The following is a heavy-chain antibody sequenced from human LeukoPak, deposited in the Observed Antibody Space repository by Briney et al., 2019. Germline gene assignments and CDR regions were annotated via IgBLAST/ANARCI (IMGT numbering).Heavy chain of an antibody. CDR3: ARVPDYEDDYYYYYYMDV. V-gene: IGHV4-61*09. CDR2: IYTSGNT. Sequence: PSETLSLTCTVSGGSISTGSYCWSWIRQPAGKGLEWIGHIYTSGNTNYNPSLKSRVTISVDTSKNQFSLKLSSVTAADTAVYYCARVPDYEDDYYYYYYMDVWGKGTTVTVSS. D-gene: IGHD4-17*01. CDR1: GGSISTGSYC. J-gene: IGHJ6*03.